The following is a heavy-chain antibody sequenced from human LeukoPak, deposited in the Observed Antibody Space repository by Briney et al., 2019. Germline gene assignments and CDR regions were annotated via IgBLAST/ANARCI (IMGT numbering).Heavy chain of an antibody. CDR2: MRSNDDRT. CDR1: GFIFSSYA. J-gene: IGHJ1*01. D-gene: IGHD4/OR15-4a*01. CDR3: AKYDCGGSGSYRLL. V-gene: IGHV3-23*01. Sequence: GGSLTDSCPATGFIFSSYAMSWVRQARSQGLDGVSGMRSNDDRTYYADSVKGRFTISRDNTKNTLHLQMKSLRAEDTAVYYCAKYDCGGSGSYRLLWGQGTLVTVSS.